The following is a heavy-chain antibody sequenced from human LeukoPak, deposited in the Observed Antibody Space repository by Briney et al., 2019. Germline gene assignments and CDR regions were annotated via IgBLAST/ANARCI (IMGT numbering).Heavy chain of an antibody. Sequence: SETLSLTRTVSGVSISRSDYWSWIRQAPGKGLEWVGYIHYTGATYYNPSLKSRLTLSLDTSKNQFSLKLSSVTAADTAVYYCAREVDVPSTSDGFDIWGQGTVVTVSS. CDR2: IHYTGAT. V-gene: IGHV4-31*03. CDR3: AREVDVPSTSDGFDI. D-gene: IGHD3-10*02. CDR1: GVSISRSDY. J-gene: IGHJ3*02.